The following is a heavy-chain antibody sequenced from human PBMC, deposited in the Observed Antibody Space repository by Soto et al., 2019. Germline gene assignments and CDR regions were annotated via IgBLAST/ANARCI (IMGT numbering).Heavy chain of an antibody. Sequence: EVQLVESGGGLVQPGGSLRLSCAVSGFTFSSFWMHWVHQAPGEGLVWVSRINTDGSSTSYADSVKGRFTISSDNAKNTLYLQMNRLRVEDTAMYYCAKRGVDTFGLSYWGQGTLVTVSS. D-gene: IGHD3-10*01. CDR1: GFTFSSFW. CDR2: INTDGSST. CDR3: AKRGVDTFGLSY. V-gene: IGHV3-74*01. J-gene: IGHJ4*02.